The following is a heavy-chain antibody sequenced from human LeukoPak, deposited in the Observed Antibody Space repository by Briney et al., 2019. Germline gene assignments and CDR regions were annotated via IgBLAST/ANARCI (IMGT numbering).Heavy chain of an antibody. Sequence: GGSLRLSRAASGFTFSSYSMNWVRQAPGKGLEWVSYISSSGSTIYYADSVKGRFTISRDNAKNSLYLQMNSLRAEDTAVYYCARVRGMLYYFDYWGQGTLVTVSS. V-gene: IGHV3-48*04. D-gene: IGHD2-8*01. CDR1: GFTFSSYS. CDR2: ISSSGSTI. CDR3: ARVRGMLYYFDY. J-gene: IGHJ4*01.